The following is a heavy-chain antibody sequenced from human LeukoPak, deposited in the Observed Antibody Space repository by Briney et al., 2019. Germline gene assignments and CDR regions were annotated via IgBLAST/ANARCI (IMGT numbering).Heavy chain of an antibody. CDR2: ISGSGGST. D-gene: IGHD3-22*01. V-gene: IGHV3-23*01. CDR1: GFTFSSYA. CDR3: AKEFMYYYDSSGYYSDY. J-gene: IGHJ4*02. Sequence: GGSLRLSCAASGFTFSSYAMSWVRQAPGKGLEWVSGISGSGGSTHYADSVKGRFTISRDNSKNTLYLQMNSLRAEDTAVYYCAKEFMYYYDSSGYYSDYWGQGTLVTVSS.